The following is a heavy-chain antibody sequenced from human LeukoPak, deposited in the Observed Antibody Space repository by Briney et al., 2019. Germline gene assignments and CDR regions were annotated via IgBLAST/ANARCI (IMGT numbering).Heavy chain of an antibody. V-gene: IGHV3-53*01. CDR1: GFPVSSNF. D-gene: IGHD6-19*01. J-gene: IGHJ4*02. CDR2: MFSGGNT. CDR3: ARGAGSGRPLDK. Sequence: PGVSLRLSCAVSGFPVSSNFMSWVRQAPGKGLQSVSIMFSGGNTEYAVSVRGRFSISRDSSQNTVSLQMNSLRVEDTAVYYCARGAGSGRPLDKWGQGTLVTVSS.